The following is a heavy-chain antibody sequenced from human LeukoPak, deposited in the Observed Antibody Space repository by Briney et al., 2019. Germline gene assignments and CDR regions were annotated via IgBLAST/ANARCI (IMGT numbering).Heavy chain of an antibody. CDR1: GFTFSSYG. D-gene: IGHD1-1*01. V-gene: IGHV3-30*03. J-gene: IGHJ6*02. CDR3: ARKMGTGYYGMDV. Sequence: GRSLRLSCAASGFTFSSYGMHWVRQAPGKGLEWVAVMSYDGSNKSSADSVKGRFTVSRGNSKNTLYLEMNSLRAEDTAVYYCARKMGTGYYGMDVWGQGTTVTVSS. CDR2: MSYDGSNK.